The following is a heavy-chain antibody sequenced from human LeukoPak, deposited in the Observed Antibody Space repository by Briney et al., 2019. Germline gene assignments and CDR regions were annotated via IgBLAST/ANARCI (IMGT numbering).Heavy chain of an antibody. CDR2: INHSGST. V-gene: IGHV4-34*01. D-gene: IGHD1-1*01. CDR3: ASSTTYYYYGMDV. Sequence: PSETLSLTCAVYGGSFSGYYWSWIRQPPGKGLEWIGEINHSGSTNYNPSLKSRVTISVDTSKNQLSLKLSSVTAADTAVYYCASSTTYYYYGMDVWGQGTTVTVSS. J-gene: IGHJ6*02. CDR1: GGSFSGYY.